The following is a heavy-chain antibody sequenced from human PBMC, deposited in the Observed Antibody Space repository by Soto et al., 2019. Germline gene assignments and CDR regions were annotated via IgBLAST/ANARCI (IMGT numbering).Heavy chain of an antibody. CDR2: ISAHNGDT. J-gene: IGHJ5*02. CDR3: ATEPIYYNDGSGYYPLGP. CDR1: GSTFATYG. D-gene: IGHD3-22*01. Sequence: QVQLVQSGAEVKKPGASVKASCKASGSTFATYGLSGVRPAPGQGRACVGWISAHNGDTHYSQKFQGRVTLTTDTSTNTGSMELRSLTSDDTAVYFCATEPIYYNDGSGYYPLGPWGQGSLVTVSS. V-gene: IGHV1-18*04.